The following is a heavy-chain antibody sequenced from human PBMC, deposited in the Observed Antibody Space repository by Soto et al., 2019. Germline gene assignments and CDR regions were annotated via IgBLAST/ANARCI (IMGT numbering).Heavy chain of an antibody. CDR1: GFTFSSYA. V-gene: IGHV3-23*01. D-gene: IGHD2-15*01. Sequence: VQLLESGGGLVQPGGSRRLSCAASGFTFSSYAMSWVRQAPGKGLEWVSTISDSGSTYYADSVKGRFTISRDISKSTLYVQMSSLRAEDTAVYYCAKGGEGYCSGTSCLYHMDAWGKGTTVTVSS. CDR3: AKGGEGYCSGTSCLYHMDA. CDR2: ISDSGST. J-gene: IGHJ6*03.